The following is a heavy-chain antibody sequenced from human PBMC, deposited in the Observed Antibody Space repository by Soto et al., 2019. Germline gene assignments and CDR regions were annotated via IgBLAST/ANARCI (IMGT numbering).Heavy chain of an antibody. CDR1: GGSISSGGYY. J-gene: IGHJ4*02. CDR3: ARGVRVVVVAAYPHFEY. Sequence: SETLSLTCTVSGGSISSGGYYWSWIRQHPGKGLEWIGYIYYSGSTYYNPSLKSRVTISVDTSKNQFSLKLSSVTAADTAVYYCARGVRVVVVAAYPHFEYWGQGTLVTVSS. V-gene: IGHV4-31*03. D-gene: IGHD2-15*01. CDR2: IYYSGST.